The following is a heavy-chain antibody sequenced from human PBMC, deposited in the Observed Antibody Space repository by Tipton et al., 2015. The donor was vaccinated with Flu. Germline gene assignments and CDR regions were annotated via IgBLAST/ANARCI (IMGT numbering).Heavy chain of an antibody. D-gene: IGHD2-21*01. V-gene: IGHV4-38-2*02. Sequence: QVQLVQSGGGLVQPGGSLRLSCAASGFTFSSYAMSWVRQAPGKGLEWIGSIYYSGSTYYNPSLKSRVTISVDTSKNQFSLKLSSVTAADTAVYYCAREHKGGAFDIWGQGTMVTVSS. CDR1: GFTFSSYA. CDR2: IYYSGST. J-gene: IGHJ3*02. CDR3: AREHKGGAFDI.